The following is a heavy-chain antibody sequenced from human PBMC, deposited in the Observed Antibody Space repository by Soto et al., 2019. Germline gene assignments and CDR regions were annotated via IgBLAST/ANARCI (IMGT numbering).Heavy chain of an antibody. J-gene: IGHJ4*02. CDR1: GGVFSSFG. CDR2: IIPIFGSA. CDR3: ARGRGNSAVITTFDY. Sequence: QVQLVQSGAEVKKPGSSVRVSCKSSGGVFSSFGLSWVRQAPGQGLEWMGGIIPIFGSANYARKFQGRVTITADDSTSTVYMELSSLRSEDTALYYCARGRGNSAVITTFDYWGQGTLVTVSS. V-gene: IGHV1-69*01. D-gene: IGHD3-16*01.